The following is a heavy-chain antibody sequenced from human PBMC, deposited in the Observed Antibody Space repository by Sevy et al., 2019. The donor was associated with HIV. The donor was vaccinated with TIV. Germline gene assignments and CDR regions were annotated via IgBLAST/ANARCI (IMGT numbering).Heavy chain of an antibody. CDR2: INHSGST. J-gene: IGHJ6*02. CDR1: GGSFSGYY. D-gene: IGHD6-6*01. Sequence: SETLSLTCAVYGGSFSGYYWSWIRQPPGKGLEWIGEINHSGSTNYNPSLKSRVTISVDTSNNQFSLKLSSVTAADTAVYYCARGASSSSPDPYYYYGMDVWGQGTTVTVSS. CDR3: ARGASSSSPDPYYYYGMDV. V-gene: IGHV4-34*01.